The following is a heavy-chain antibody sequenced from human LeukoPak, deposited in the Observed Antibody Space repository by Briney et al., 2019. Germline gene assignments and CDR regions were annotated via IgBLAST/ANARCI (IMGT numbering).Heavy chain of an antibody. J-gene: IGHJ3*02. CDR3: ARGRLDDAFDI. D-gene: IGHD6-25*01. Sequence: GGSLRLSCAASGFTFSSYATHWVRQAPGKGLEYVSAISSNGGSTYYANSVKGRFTISRDNSKNTLYLQMGSLRAEDMAVYYCARGRLDDAFDIWGQGTMVTVSS. CDR1: GFTFSSYA. V-gene: IGHV3-64*01. CDR2: ISSNGGST.